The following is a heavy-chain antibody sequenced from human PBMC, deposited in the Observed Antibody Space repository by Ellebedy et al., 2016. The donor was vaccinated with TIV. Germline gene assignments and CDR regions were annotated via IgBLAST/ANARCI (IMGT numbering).Heavy chain of an antibody. Sequence: ASVKVSCKASGYTFTSYFMYWVRQAPGQGLEWMGIINPSGGDTNYAQRFQGRVTMTRDTSTSTVYMELSSLRSEDTAVYYCARGDKYYYGSSGYYYTYWGQGTLVAVSS. V-gene: IGHV1-46*01. J-gene: IGHJ4*02. CDR2: INPSGGDT. D-gene: IGHD3-22*01. CDR3: ARGDKYYYGSSGYYYTY. CDR1: GYTFTSYF.